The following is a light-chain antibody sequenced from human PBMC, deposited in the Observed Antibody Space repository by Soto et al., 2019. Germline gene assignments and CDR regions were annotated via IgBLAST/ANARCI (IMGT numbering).Light chain of an antibody. CDR1: QSVSSY. Sequence: EIVFTQSPATLSLSPGERATLSCRASQSVSSYLAWYQQKPGQAPRLLIYDASNRATGIPARFSGSGSGTDFTLTISSLEPDDFAVYYCQQRSDWITFGQGTRLEIK. J-gene: IGKJ5*01. V-gene: IGKV3-11*01. CDR3: QQRSDWIT. CDR2: DAS.